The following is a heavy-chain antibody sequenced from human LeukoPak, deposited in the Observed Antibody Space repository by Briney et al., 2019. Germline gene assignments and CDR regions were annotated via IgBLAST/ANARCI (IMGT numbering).Heavy chain of an antibody. CDR2: ISGSGGST. CDR1: GFTFSSYA. Sequence: PGRSLRLSCTASGFTFSSYAMSWVRQAPGKGLEWVSAISGSGGSTYYADSVKGRFTISRDNSKNTLYLQMNSLRAEDTAVYYCAKVGYCSSTSCHNPLLFDYWGQGTLVTVSS. CDR3: AKVGYCSSTSCHNPLLFDY. J-gene: IGHJ4*02. V-gene: IGHV3-23*01. D-gene: IGHD2-2*02.